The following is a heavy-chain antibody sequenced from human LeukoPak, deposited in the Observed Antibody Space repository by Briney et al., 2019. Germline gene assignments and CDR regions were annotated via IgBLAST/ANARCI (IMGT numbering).Heavy chain of an antibody. V-gene: IGHV3-7*01. Sequence: GGSLRLSCAASGFTLSSYWMSWVRQTPGKGLEWVANMKQDGSEKYYVDSVKGRFTVSRDNAKNSLYLQMNSLRVEDTAVYYCARAAGRTWGQGTLVTVSS. CDR3: ARAAGRT. J-gene: IGHJ5*02. CDR2: MKQDGSEK. CDR1: GFTLSSYW.